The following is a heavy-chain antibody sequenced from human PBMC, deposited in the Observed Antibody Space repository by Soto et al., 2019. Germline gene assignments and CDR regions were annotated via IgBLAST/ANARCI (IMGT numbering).Heavy chain of an antibody. Sequence: PGGSLRLSCAASGFTFSSYSMNWVRQAPGKGLEWVSYISSSSSTIYYADSVKGRFTISRDNAKNTLYLQMNSLRAEDTAVYYCARDGGTGYYISYYFDYWGQGTLVTVSS. J-gene: IGHJ4*02. CDR3: ARDGGTGYYISYYFDY. D-gene: IGHD3-9*01. V-gene: IGHV3-48*01. CDR2: ISSSSSTI. CDR1: GFTFSSYS.